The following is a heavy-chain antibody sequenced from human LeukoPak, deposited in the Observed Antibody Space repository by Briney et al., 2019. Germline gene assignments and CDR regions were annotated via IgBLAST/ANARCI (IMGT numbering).Heavy chain of an antibody. D-gene: IGHD5-12*01. CDR1: GGTFSSYA. V-gene: IGHV1-69*04. CDR3: ARGRGYSGYDDY. CDR2: IIPILGIA. J-gene: IGHJ4*02. Sequence: SVKVSCKASGGTFSSYAISWVRQAPGQGLEWMGRIIPILGIANYAQEFQGRVTITADKSTSTAYMELSSLRSEDTAVYYRARGRGYSGYDDYWGQGTLVTVSS.